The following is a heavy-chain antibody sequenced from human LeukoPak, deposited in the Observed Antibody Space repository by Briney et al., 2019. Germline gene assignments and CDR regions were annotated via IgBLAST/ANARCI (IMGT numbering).Heavy chain of an antibody. CDR3: AREGSSYSMDV. J-gene: IGHJ6*02. CDR2: ISGSGSNT. Sequence: GALRLSCAASGFTFSSNSMTWVRQAPGKGLEWVSGISGSGSNTYHADSVKGRFTISRDNAKNTLYLQMNSLRAEDTAVYYCAREGSSYSMDVWGQGTTVTVSS. CDR1: GFTFSSNS. V-gene: IGHV3-23*01.